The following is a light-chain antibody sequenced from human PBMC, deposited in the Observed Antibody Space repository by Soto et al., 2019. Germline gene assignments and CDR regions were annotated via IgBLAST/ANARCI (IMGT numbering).Light chain of an antibody. Sequence: DIQMTQSPSTLSASVGDRVTITCRASQSISSWLAWYQQKPGKAPKLLIYDASSLESGVPSRFSGSGSGTKVTLPISSLQPDDFATYYCQQYHSYSPLTFGQGTRLEIK. CDR1: QSISSW. J-gene: IGKJ5*01. CDR2: DAS. V-gene: IGKV1-5*01. CDR3: QQYHSYSPLT.